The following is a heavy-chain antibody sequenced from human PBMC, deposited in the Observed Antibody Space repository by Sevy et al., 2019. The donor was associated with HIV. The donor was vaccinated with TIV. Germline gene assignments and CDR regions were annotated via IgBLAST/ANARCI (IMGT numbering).Heavy chain of an antibody. Sequence: GGSLRLSCAASGFTFSDAWMSWVRQAPGKGLEWVGHIKSKTDCGITDYAAPVKGRFIISRDDSKNTLYLQMNSLKTEDSAVYYCTTDLGDYFDSSRPKWGQGTMVTVSS. J-gene: IGHJ3*01. V-gene: IGHV3-15*01. CDR2: IKSKTDCGIT. CDR3: TTDLGDYFDSSRPK. CDR1: GFTFSDAW. D-gene: IGHD3-22*01.